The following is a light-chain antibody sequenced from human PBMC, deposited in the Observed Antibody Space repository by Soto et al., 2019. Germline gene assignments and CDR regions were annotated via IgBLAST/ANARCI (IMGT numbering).Light chain of an antibody. CDR2: EVT. J-gene: IGLJ2*01. CDR1: SSDVGGYNY. CDR3: CSYADTDTLI. V-gene: IGLV2-8*01. Sequence: QSALTQPPSASGSPGQSVTISCTGTSSDVGGYNYVSWYQQHPGKAPKLMIYEVTKRPSGVPDRFSGSKSGNTASLTVSGLQAEDEADYYCCSYADTDTLIFGGGTKLTVL.